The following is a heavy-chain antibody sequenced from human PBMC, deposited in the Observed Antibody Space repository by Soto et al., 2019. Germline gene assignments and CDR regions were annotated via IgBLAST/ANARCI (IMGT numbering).Heavy chain of an antibody. CDR2: IYYSGST. CDR3: ERDQAKYSRSDAFDI. V-gene: IGHV4-31*03. CDR1: GGSISSGGYY. Sequence: PSETLSLTCTVSGGSISSGGYYWSWIRQHPGKGLKWIGYIYYSGSTYYNPSLKSRVTISVDTSKNQFSLKLSSVTAADTAVYYCERDQAKYSRSDAFDIWGQGTMVTVSS. J-gene: IGHJ3*02. D-gene: IGHD6-6*01.